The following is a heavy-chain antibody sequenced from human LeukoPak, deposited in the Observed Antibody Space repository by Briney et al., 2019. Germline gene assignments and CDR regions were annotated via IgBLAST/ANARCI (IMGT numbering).Heavy chain of an antibody. CDR1: GFTFGDYA. CDR3: TRALRIAVAGTQYYFDF. V-gene: IGHV3-49*04. D-gene: IGHD6-19*01. Sequence: GGSLRLSCTASGFTFGDYAMSWVRQAPGKGLEWVAFIRSKTYTGTTDYAASVKGRFTISRDDSKGIAYLQMNSLKTEDTAVYHCTRALRIAVAGTQYYFDFWGQGTLVTASS. CDR2: IRSKTYTGTT. J-gene: IGHJ4*02.